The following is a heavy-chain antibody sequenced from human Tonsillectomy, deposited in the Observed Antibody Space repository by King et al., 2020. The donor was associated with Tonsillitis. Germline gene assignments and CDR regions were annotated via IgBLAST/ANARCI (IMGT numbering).Heavy chain of an antibody. CDR2: IYPGDSVT. J-gene: IGHJ4*02. CDR1: GYSFTSYW. D-gene: IGHD5-12*01. CDR3: ARRSGYRGYDPESNFDY. V-gene: IGHV5-51*01. Sequence: VQLVESGAEVKKPGESLKISCKGSGYSFTSYWIGWVRQMPGKGLEWMGIIYPGDSVTRYSPSFQGQVTISADKAISTAYLHWSSLKASDTAVDYCARRSGYRGYDPESNFDYWGQGTLVTVSS.